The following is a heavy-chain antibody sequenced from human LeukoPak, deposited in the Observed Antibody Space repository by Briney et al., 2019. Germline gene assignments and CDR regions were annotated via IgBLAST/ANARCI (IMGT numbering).Heavy chain of an antibody. D-gene: IGHD6-13*01. CDR3: ARDLKIYSSSWYAETNNWFDP. CDR1: GGSLSSYY. J-gene: IGHJ5*02. Sequence: SETLSLTCTVSGGSLSSYYWSWIRQPAGKGLEWIGRIYTSGSTNYNPSLKSRVTMSVDTSKNQFSLKLSSVTAADTAVYYCARDLKIYSSSWYAETNNWFDPWGQGTLVTVSS. V-gene: IGHV4-4*07. CDR2: IYTSGST.